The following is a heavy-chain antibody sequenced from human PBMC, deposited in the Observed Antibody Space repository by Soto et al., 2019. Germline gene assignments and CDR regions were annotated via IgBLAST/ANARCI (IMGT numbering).Heavy chain of an antibody. CDR1: GGSISSYY. CDR3: ESRSYYGSGSYMVLDV. D-gene: IGHD3-10*01. CDR2: IYYSGST. V-gene: IGHV4-59*01. J-gene: IGHJ6*04. Sequence: SETLSLTCTVSGGSISSYYWSWIRQPPGKGLEWIGYIYYSGSTNYNPSLKSRVTISVDTSKNQFSLKLSSVTAADTAVYYCESRSYYGSGSYMVLDVWGKGTTVTVSS.